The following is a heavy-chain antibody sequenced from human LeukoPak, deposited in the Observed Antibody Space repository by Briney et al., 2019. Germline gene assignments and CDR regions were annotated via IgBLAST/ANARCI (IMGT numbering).Heavy chain of an antibody. CDR2: ISSSSSTI. V-gene: IGHV3-48*01. D-gene: IGHD3-22*01. CDR3: ARGAYYYEV. Sequence: PGGSLRLSCAASGFTFSSHSMNWVRQAPGKGLEWVSYISSSSSTIYYADSVKGRFTVSRDNAKNSLYLQMNSLRAEDTAVYYCARGAYYYEVWGQGTLVTVSS. J-gene: IGHJ4*02. CDR1: GFTFSSHS.